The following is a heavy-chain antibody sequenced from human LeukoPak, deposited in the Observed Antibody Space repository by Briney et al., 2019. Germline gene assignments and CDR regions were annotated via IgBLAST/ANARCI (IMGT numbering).Heavy chain of an antibody. D-gene: IGHD2-21*01. CDR3: AREVMGNDRGAFDI. CDR2: ICSAGDT. V-gene: IGHV3-13*01. J-gene: IGHJ3*02. CDR1: GFTFSSYE. Sequence: PGGSLRLSCADSGFTFSSYEIHWVRHGPGKGLERVSAICSAGDTFYDGSVKGRFTISRESAKNTVYLQRNSLRAGDTAVYYCAREVMGNDRGAFDIWGQGTMVTVSS.